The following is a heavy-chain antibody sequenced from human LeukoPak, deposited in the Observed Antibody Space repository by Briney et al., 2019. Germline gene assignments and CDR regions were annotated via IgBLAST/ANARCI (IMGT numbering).Heavy chain of an antibody. J-gene: IGHJ4*02. CDR1: GYTFTGYY. CDR2: INPNSGGT. CDR3: AREGVDWNHSVYYFDY. V-gene: IGHV1-2*07. Sequence: ATVKVSCKASGYTFTGYYMHWVRQAPGQGLEWMGWINPNSGGTNYAHKFQGRVTMTRDTSISTAYKDLSRLRSDDTAVYYCAREGVDWNHSVYYFDYWGQGTLVTVSP. D-gene: IGHD1-1*01.